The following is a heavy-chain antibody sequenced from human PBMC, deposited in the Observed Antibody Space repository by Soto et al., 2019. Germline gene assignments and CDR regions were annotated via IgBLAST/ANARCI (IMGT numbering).Heavy chain of an antibody. Sequence: PVKVSCKASGGTFSSYAISWVRQAPGQGLEWMGGIIPIFGTANYAQKFQGRVTITADKSTSTAYMELSSLRSEDTAVYYCASPYDSSGPYYFDYWGQGTLVTVSS. D-gene: IGHD3-22*01. CDR2: IIPIFGTA. CDR3: ASPYDSSGPYYFDY. J-gene: IGHJ4*02. CDR1: GGTFSSYA. V-gene: IGHV1-69*06.